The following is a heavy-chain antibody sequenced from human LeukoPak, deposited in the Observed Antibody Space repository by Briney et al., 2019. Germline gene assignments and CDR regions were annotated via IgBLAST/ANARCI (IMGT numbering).Heavy chain of an antibody. CDR1: GFTFSGSA. Sequence: GGSLRLSCAASGFTFSGSAMHWVRQASGKGLEWVGRIRSKANSYATAYAASVKGRFTISRDDSKNTAYLQMNSLKTEDTAVYYCTSLYGENQPKGVDYWGQGTLVTVSS. D-gene: IGHD7-27*01. J-gene: IGHJ4*02. V-gene: IGHV3-73*01. CDR3: TSLYGENQPKGVDY. CDR2: IRSKANSYAT.